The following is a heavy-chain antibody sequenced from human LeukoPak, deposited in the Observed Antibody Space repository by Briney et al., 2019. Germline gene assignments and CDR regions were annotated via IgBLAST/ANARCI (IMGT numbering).Heavy chain of an antibody. CDR1: GFTFSSYA. CDR3: AKNIAAAGTSDY. D-gene: IGHD6-13*01. CDR2: ISGSGGST. J-gene: IGHJ4*02. Sequence: PGGSLRLSCAASGFTFSSYAMSWVRQAPGKGLEWVSAISGSGGSTYYADSVKGRFTIPRDNSKNTLYLQMNSLRAEDTAVYYCAKNIAAAGTSDYWGQGTLVTVSS. V-gene: IGHV3-23*01.